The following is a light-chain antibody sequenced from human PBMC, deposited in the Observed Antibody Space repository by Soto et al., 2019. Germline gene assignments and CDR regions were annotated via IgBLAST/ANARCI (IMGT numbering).Light chain of an antibody. V-gene: IGKV3-15*01. Sequence: DIILTQSPAIVSVSPGERATLSCRASRSVSTNLAWYQHKHGQAPRLLIYGASTRVTDIPPRFSGRGSGTEFTLTINYLKSEDFGVYYCQQYDKTVPPVTFGGGTKVEI. CDR1: RSVSTN. CDR2: GAS. J-gene: IGKJ4*01. CDR3: QQYDKTVPPVT.